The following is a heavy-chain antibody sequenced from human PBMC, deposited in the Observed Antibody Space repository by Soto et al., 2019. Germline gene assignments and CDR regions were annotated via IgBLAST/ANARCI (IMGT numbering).Heavy chain of an antibody. CDR3: AKDDYYDSSGYSYNWFDP. D-gene: IGHD3-22*01. V-gene: IGHV3-23*01. CDR2: ISGSGGST. J-gene: IGHJ5*02. CDR1: GFTFSSYA. Sequence: SLRLSCAASGFTFSSYAMSWVRQAPGKGLEWVSAISGSGGSTYYADSVKGRFTISRDNSKNTLYLQMNSLRAEDTAVYYCAKDDYYDSSGYSYNWFDPWGQGTLVTVSS.